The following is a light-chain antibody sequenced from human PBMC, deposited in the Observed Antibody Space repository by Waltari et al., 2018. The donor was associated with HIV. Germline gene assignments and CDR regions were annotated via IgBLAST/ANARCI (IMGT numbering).Light chain of an antibody. CDR2: DVD. V-gene: IGLV2-14*03. Sequence: QSALTQPASVSGSPGQSITISCSGTSSDISTYNFVSWYQKHPDKAPKLLIYDVDTRPSGVPRRFSGSKSGDTASLTISAIQADDEADYFCSSYTTTNTVVFGGGTEVSVL. CDR1: SSDISTYNF. CDR3: SSYTTTNTVV. J-gene: IGLJ2*01.